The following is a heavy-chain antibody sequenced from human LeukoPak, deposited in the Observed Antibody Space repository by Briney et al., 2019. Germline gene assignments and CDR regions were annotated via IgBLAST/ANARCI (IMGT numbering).Heavy chain of an antibody. CDR1: GGSISNTSYS. V-gene: IGHV4-39*02. CDR2: IYYSGCT. D-gene: IGHD3-10*02. J-gene: IGHJ5*02. Sequence: PSETLSFTCTVSGGSISNTSYSWAWLRQPPGKGLERIGSIYYSGCTYYNPFIKSRITISVEPSKNQCSLKLSSGPAADTAVYDCASDSSYVSPFRSWGRGPLVSVSP. CDR3: ASDSSYVSPFRS.